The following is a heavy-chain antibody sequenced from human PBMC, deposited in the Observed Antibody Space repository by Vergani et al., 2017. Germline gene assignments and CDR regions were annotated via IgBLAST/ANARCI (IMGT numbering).Heavy chain of an antibody. J-gene: IGHJ6*02. CDR2: IIPIFGTA. V-gene: IGHV1-69*01. D-gene: IGHD1-26*01. CDR1: GGTFSSYA. Sequence: QVQLVQSGAEVKKPGSSVKVSCKASGGTFSSYAISWVRQAPGQGLEWRGGIIPIFGTANYAQKFQGRVTITADESTSTAYMELSSLRSEDTAVYYCARDLVGGSDRYYYYDGMDVWGQGTTVTVSS. CDR3: ARDLVGGSDRYYYYDGMDV.